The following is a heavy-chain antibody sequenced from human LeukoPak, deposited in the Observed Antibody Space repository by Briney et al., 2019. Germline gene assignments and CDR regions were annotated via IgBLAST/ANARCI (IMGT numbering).Heavy chain of an antibody. CDR2: VYHSGGT. CDR1: GGSISGYY. J-gene: IGHJ5*02. Sequence: SETLTLTCTVSGGSISGYYWTWIRQPPGKGLEWIGYVYHSGGTSYNPSLKSRVTIAVDTSKNQFSLKLTSVTAADTAVYYCARDNADYASGGDWFDPWGQGTLVTVSS. D-gene: IGHD3-10*01. V-gene: IGHV4-59*01. CDR3: ARDNADYASGGDWFDP.